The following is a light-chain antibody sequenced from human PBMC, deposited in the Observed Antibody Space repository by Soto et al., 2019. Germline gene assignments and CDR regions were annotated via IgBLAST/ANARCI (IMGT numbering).Light chain of an antibody. CDR1: SSDVGAYNF. J-gene: IGLJ2*01. CDR3: SSQTGSATVL. V-gene: IGLV2-14*01. CDR2: EVS. Sequence: QPVLTQPASVSGSPGQSITISCTGTSSDVGAYNFVSWYQQFPGKAPKLMIYEVSNRPSGVSDRFSGSKSGNTASLIISGLRAEDEADYYCSSQTGSATVLFGGGTKLTVL.